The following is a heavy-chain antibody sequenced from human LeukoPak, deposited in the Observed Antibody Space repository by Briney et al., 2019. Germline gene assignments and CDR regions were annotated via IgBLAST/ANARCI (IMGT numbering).Heavy chain of an antibody. CDR1: GFSFSSYG. Sequence: SGGSLRLSCAASGFSFSSYGMHWVRQAPGKGLEWVAVISNDGSITKYGDSVRGRFTISRDNSKNTLYVQMSSLRTDDAAVYYCAKSKSPYPMDYIFDFWGQGTRVTVSS. D-gene: IGHD4-11*01. CDR2: ISNDGSIT. CDR3: AKSKSPYPMDYIFDF. J-gene: IGHJ4*02. V-gene: IGHV3-30*18.